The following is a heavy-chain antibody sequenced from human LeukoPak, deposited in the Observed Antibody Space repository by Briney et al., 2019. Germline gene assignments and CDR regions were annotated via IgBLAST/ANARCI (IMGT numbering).Heavy chain of an antibody. CDR1: GGSFSGYY. J-gene: IGHJ4*02. Sequence: PSETLSLTCAVYGGSFSGYYWSWIRQPPGKGLEWIGEINHSGSTNYNPSLKSRVTISVDTSKNQFSPKLSSVTTEDTAVYYCARGPLMVTFGGVIGPFDYWGQGTLVTVSS. D-gene: IGHD3-16*02. V-gene: IGHV4-34*01. CDR2: INHSGST. CDR3: ARGPLMVTFGGVIGPFDY.